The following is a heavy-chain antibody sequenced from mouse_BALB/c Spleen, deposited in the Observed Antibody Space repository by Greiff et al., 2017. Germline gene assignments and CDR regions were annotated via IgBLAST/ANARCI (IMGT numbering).Heavy chain of an antibody. D-gene: IGHD2-14*01. J-gene: IGHJ2*01. CDR1: GYSITSDYA. Sequence: VQLKQSGPGLVKPSQSLSLTCTVTGYSITSDYAWNWIRQFPGNKLEWMGYISYSGSTSYNPSLKSRIAITRDTSKNQFFLQLNSVTTEDTATYYCARRGRYAFDYWGQGTTLTVSS. CDR2: ISYSGST. CDR3: ARRGRYAFDY. V-gene: IGHV3-2*02.